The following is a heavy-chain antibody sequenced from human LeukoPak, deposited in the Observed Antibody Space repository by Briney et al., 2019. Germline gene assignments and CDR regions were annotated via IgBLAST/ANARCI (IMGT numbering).Heavy chain of an antibody. V-gene: IGHV1-69*05. CDR3: ARMSGDRSDTDA. Sequence: SVSVSCTASGGTFSSYAISWVPQAPGQGLGWMGGNIPIFGTANYARKFQGRVTFTTDGSTSTAYMELTLLSSGAPDVNYLARMSGDRSDTDAWGEGNPVTVSS. CDR1: GGTFSSYA. CDR2: NIPIFGTA. J-gene: IGHJ6*03. D-gene: IGHD2-21*02.